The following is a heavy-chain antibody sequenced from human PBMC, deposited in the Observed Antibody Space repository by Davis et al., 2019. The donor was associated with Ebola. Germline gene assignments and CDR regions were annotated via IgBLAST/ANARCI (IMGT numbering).Heavy chain of an antibody. CDR3: ARGVGAYYFDY. Sequence: GGSLRLSCAASGFTFSSYWMSWVRQAPGKGLEWVANIKEDGSEKHYVDSVKGRFTISRDNAKNSLYLQMNSLRDEDTAVYYCARGVGAYYFDYWGQGTLVTVSS. CDR1: GFTFSSYW. J-gene: IGHJ4*02. V-gene: IGHV3-7*01. D-gene: IGHD1-26*01. CDR2: IKEDGSEK.